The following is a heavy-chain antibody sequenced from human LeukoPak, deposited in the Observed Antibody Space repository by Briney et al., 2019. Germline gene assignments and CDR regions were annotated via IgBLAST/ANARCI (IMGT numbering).Heavy chain of an antibody. CDR2: VDNGGGST. CDR3: ARDGGYTSSWYLDWFDP. Sequence: PGGSLRLSCAASGFTFSSYAMTWVRQAPGKGLEWVSTVDNGGGSTYYAGSVKGRFTISRDNSNNTLYLQMNSLSAEDTAVYYCARDGGYTSSWYLDWFDPWGQGTLVTVSS. V-gene: IGHV3-23*01. CDR1: GFTFSSYA. D-gene: IGHD6-13*01. J-gene: IGHJ5*02.